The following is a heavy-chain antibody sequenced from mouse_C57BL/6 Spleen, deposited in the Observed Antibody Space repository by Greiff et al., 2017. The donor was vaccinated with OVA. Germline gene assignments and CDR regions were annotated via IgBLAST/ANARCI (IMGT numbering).Heavy chain of an antibody. Sequence: EVQLVESEGGLVQPGSSMKLSCTASGFTFSDYYMAWVRQVPEKGLEWVANINYDGSSTYYLDSLKSRFIISRDNAKNILYLQMSSLKSEDTATYYCARDRGYYYGSLDYWGQGTTLTVSS. V-gene: IGHV5-16*01. CDR1: GFTFSDYY. CDR2: INYDGSST. D-gene: IGHD1-1*01. CDR3: ARDRGYYYGSLDY. J-gene: IGHJ2*01.